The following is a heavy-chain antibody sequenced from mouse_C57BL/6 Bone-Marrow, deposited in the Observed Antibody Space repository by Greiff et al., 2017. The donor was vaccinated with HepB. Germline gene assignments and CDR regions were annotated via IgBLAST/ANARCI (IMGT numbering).Heavy chain of an antibody. V-gene: IGHV1-72*01. J-gene: IGHJ2*01. Sequence: QVQLQQSGAELVKPGASVKLSCKASGYTFTSYWMHWVKQRPGRGLEWIGRIDPNSGGTKYNEKFKSKATLTVDKPSSTAYMQLSSLTSEDSAVYDCARKTFTTVDYFDYWGQGTTLTVSS. CDR2: IDPNSGGT. CDR1: GYTFTSYW. CDR3: ARKTFTTVDYFDY. D-gene: IGHD1-1*01.